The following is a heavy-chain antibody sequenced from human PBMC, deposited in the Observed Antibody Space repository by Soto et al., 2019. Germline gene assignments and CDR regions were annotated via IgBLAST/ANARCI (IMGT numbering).Heavy chain of an antibody. D-gene: IGHD3-10*01. V-gene: IGHV3-30*04. CDR3: ARDLSGVGIESQ. Sequence: QVPLVESGGGVVQPGRSLRLSCAGSGFTFSSFTMHWVRQAPGEGLDWVAVISGDERDKRYAGSVQGRFTISRDNSKSTLYLQMNNLRTEETAIYYCARDLSGVGIESQWGQGTLVTVSS. J-gene: IGHJ4*02. CDR2: ISGDERDK. CDR1: GFTFSSFT.